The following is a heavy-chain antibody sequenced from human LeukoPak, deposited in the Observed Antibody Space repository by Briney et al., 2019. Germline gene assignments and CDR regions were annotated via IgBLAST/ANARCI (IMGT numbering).Heavy chain of an antibody. D-gene: IGHD3-22*01. V-gene: IGHV1-69*05. CDR1: GGTFSSYA. CDR2: IIPIFGTA. CDR3: ARPDSSGYRDAFDI. Sequence: SVKVSCKASGGTFSSYAISRVRQAPGQGLEWMGRIIPIFGTANYAQKFQGRVTITTDESTSTAYMELSSLRSEDTAVYYCARPDSSGYRDAFDIWGQGTMVTVSS. J-gene: IGHJ3*02.